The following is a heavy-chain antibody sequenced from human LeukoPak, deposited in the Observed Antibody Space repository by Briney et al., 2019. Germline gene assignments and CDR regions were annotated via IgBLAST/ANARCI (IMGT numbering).Heavy chain of an antibody. CDR1: GGSFSGYY. J-gene: IGHJ5*02. V-gene: IGHV4-34*01. CDR3: ARHVYYYYGSGSYYWFDP. CDR2: INHSGST. Sequence: SSETLSLTCAVYGGSFSGYYWSWIRQPPGKGLEWIGEINHSGSTNYNPSLKSRVTISVDTSKNQFSLKLSSVTAADTAVYYCARHVYYYYGSGSYYWFDPWGQGTLVTVSS. D-gene: IGHD3-10*01.